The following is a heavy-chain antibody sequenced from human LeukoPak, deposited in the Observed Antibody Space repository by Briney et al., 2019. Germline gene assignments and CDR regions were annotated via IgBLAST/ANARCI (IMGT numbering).Heavy chain of an antibody. V-gene: IGHV3-30*18. CDR1: GFTFSSYG. J-gene: IGHJ4*02. CDR2: ISYDGSNK. CDR3: AKRPYGSGSYSGAHFDY. Sequence: GGSLRLSCAASGFTFSSYGMHWVRQAPGKGLEWVAVISYDGSNKYYADSVKGRFTISRDNSKNTLYLQMNSLRAEDTAVYYCAKRPYGSGSYSGAHFDYWGQGTLVTVSS. D-gene: IGHD3-10*01.